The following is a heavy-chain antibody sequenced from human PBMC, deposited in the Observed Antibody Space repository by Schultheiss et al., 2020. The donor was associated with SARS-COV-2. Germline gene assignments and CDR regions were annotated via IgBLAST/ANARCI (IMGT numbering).Heavy chain of an antibody. D-gene: IGHD3-9*01. J-gene: IGHJ6*02. CDR2: IFHSGSA. Sequence: SETLSLTCTVSGGSISSYYWSWIRQPAGKGLEWIGNIFHSGSASYNPSLKSRVTISVDTSKNQFSLKLTSVTAADTAVYYCARGVRSHYDILTGFYRKFGGMDVWGQGTTVTVSS. V-gene: IGHV4-59*06. CDR1: GGSISSYY. CDR3: ARGVRSHYDILTGFYRKFGGMDV.